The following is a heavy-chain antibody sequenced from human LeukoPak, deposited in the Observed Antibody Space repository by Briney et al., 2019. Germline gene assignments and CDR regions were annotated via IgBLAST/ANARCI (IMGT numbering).Heavy chain of an antibody. J-gene: IGHJ4*02. CDR3: ARAIVAEPAAIDDY. CDR1: GYTFTGHY. CDR2: INPKSGGT. D-gene: IGHD2-2*01. Sequence: ASMKVSCKASGYTFTGHYLHWVRQAPGQGLEWVAWINPKSGGTDYAQKFQGRVAVTTNTPISTAYMEMRRLISDDTAVYYCARAIVAEPAAIDDYWGQGTLVTVSS. V-gene: IGHV1-2*02.